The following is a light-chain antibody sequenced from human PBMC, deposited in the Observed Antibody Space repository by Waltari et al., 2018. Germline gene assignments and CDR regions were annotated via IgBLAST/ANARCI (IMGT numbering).Light chain of an antibody. CDR2: WAS. CDR3: QQHYGVLWT. V-gene: IGKV4-1*01. Sequence: IVMTQSPDSLAVSLGERATINCKSSQSLLYSSNNKNYLAWYQQKPGQPPKLLIYWASTRGSGVPDRFSGSGSGTDFTLTISTLQAEDVAVYYCQQHYGVLWTFGQGTKVEI. J-gene: IGKJ1*01. CDR1: QSLLYSSNNKNY.